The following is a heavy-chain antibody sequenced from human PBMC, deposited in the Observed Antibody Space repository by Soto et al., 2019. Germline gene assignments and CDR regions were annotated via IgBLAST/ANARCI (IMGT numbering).Heavy chain of an antibody. J-gene: IGHJ4*02. CDR1: GFTFSSYA. CDR2: ISSSSSYI. Sequence: PGGSLRLSCAASGFTFSSYAMSWVRQAPGKGLEWVSAISSSSSYIYYADSVKGRFTISRDNAKNSLYLQMNSLTAEDTAVYFCAKRRGARGHFYYRAQGALVTGSS. D-gene: IGHD2-15*01. CDR3: AKRRGARGHFYY. V-gene: IGHV3-21*04.